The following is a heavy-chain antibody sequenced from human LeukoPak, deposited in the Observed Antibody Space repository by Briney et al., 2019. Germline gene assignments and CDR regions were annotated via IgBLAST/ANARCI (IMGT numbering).Heavy chain of an antibody. V-gene: IGHV3-7*01. CDR1: KFNFNNYA. Sequence: PGGSLRLSCTTSKFNFNNYAMTWVRQAPGKGLECVANIKPDGTEKYYVDSVKGRFIISRDNAKNSLYLQMNSLRAEDTAVYYCASGNYFDYWGQGTLVTVSS. J-gene: IGHJ4*02. D-gene: IGHD1-26*01. CDR3: ASGNYFDY. CDR2: IKPDGTEK.